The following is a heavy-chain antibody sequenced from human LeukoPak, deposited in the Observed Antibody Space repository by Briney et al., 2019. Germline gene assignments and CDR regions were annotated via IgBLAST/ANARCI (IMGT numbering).Heavy chain of an antibody. CDR1: GYTFTGYY. D-gene: IGHD3-10*01. CDR2: INPNSGGT. Sequence: ASVKVSCKASGYTFTGYYMHWVRQAPGQGLEWMGWINPNSGGTNYAQKFQGRVTMTRDTSISTAYMELSRLRSDDTAVYYCARDRGEGGAFDIWGQGTMVTVSS. CDR3: ARDRGEGGAFDI. V-gene: IGHV1-2*02. J-gene: IGHJ3*02.